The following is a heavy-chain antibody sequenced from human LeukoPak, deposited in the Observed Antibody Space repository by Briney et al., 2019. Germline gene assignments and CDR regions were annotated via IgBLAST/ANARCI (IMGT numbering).Heavy chain of an antibody. V-gene: IGHV7-4-1*02. D-gene: IGHD6-19*01. CDR1: GYTFTNYA. CDR2: INTNTGDP. CDR3: ARGGSSGWSLYYYYYYYMDV. J-gene: IGHJ6*03. Sequence: ASVKVSCKASGYTFTNYAMNWVRQAPGQGLEWMGWINTNTGDPTYAQGFTGRFVFSLDTSVSTAYLQISSLKAEDTAVYYCARGGSSGWSLYYYYYYYMDVWGKGTTVTISS.